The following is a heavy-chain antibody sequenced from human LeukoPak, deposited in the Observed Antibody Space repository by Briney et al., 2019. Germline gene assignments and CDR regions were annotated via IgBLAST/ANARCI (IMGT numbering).Heavy chain of an antibody. CDR2: IYYSGST. CDR3: ARDRATMVRGVIIPHWYFDL. D-gene: IGHD3-10*01. V-gene: IGHV4-59*01. Sequence: SETLSPTCTVSGGSISSYYWSWIRQPPGKGLKWIGYIYYSGSTNYNPSLKSRVTISVDTSKNQFSLKLSSVTAADTAVYYCARDRATMVRGVIIPHWYFDLWGRGTLVTVSS. J-gene: IGHJ2*01. CDR1: GGSISSYY.